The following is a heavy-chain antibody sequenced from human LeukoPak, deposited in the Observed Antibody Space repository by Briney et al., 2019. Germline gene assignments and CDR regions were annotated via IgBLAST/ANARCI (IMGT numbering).Heavy chain of an antibody. CDR1: GFTFSSYE. V-gene: IGHV3-48*01. Sequence: GGSLRLSCAASGFTFSSYEMNWVRQAPGKGLEWVSYISSSSSTIYYADSVKGRFTISRDNAKNSLHLQMNSLRAEDTAVYYCASILASVTFWGQGTLVTVSS. J-gene: IGHJ4*02. CDR2: ISSSSSTI. CDR3: ASILASVTF. D-gene: IGHD4-17*01.